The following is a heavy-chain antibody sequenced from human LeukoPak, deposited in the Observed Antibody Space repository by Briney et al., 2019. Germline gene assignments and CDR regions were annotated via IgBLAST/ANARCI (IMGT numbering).Heavy chain of an antibody. CDR2: ISYDGSNK. V-gene: IGHV3-30*04. Sequence: GGSLRLSCAASGFTFSSYAMHWVRQAPGKGLEGVAVISYDGSNKYYADSVKGRFTISRDNSKNTLYLQMNSLRAEDTAVYYCARWDIVATAYYFDYWGQGTLVTVSS. J-gene: IGHJ4*02. D-gene: IGHD5-12*01. CDR3: ARWDIVATAYYFDY. CDR1: GFTFSSYA.